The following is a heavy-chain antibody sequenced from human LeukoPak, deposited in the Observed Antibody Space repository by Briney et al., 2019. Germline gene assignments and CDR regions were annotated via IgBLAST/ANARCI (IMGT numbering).Heavy chain of an antibody. D-gene: IGHD1-26*01. Sequence: SQTLSLTCAISGDSVSSNSAAWNWIRQSPSRGLEWLGRTYYRSKWYNDYAVSVKSRITINPDTSKNQFSLQLNSVTPEDTAVYYCARVSESYQPQGYYYYYMDVWGKGTTVTVSS. CDR1: GDSVSSNSAA. CDR2: TYYRSKWYN. CDR3: ARVSESYQPQGYYYYYMDV. J-gene: IGHJ6*03. V-gene: IGHV6-1*01.